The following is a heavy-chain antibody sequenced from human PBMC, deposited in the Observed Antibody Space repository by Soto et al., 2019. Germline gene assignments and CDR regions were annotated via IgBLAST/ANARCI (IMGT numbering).Heavy chain of an antibody. CDR3: ARGGSLFYYYGIDV. V-gene: IGHV3-53*01. CDR2: IDSGGDT. J-gene: IGHJ6*02. Sequence: EVQVVESGGDLIQPGGSLRLSCAASGFAISNNYMTWVRQAPGQGLEWVSLIDSGGDTYYADSVKGRFTLSRDSSKNTLYPQMNSLRDDDTAVYHCARGGSLFYYYGIDVWGQGTTVTVS. D-gene: IGHD3-16*01. CDR1: GFAISNNY.